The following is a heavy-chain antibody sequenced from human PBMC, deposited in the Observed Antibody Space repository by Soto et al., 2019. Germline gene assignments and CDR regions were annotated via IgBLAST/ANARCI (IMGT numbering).Heavy chain of an antibody. D-gene: IGHD6-13*01. V-gene: IGHV3-30*03. Sequence: PGGSLRLSCAASGFTFSSYGMHWVRQAPGKGLEWVAVISYDGSNKYYADSVKGRFTISRDNSKNALYLQMNSLRAEDTAVYYCARGHLAAAGPGWGQGTLVTVSS. J-gene: IGHJ4*02. CDR1: GFTFSSYG. CDR3: ARGHLAAAGPG. CDR2: ISYDGSNK.